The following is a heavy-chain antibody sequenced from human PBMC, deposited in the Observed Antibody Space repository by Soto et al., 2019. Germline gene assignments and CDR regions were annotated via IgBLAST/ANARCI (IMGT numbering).Heavy chain of an antibody. CDR1: GFTFSSYA. CDR3: ARDASYYDSSGYDQPIDY. CDR2: ISYDGSNK. D-gene: IGHD3-22*01. V-gene: IGHV3-30-3*01. J-gene: IGHJ4*02. Sequence: QVQLVESGGGVVQPGRSLRLSCAASGFTFSSYAMHWVRQAPGKGLEWVAVISYDGSNKYYADSVKGRFTISRDNSKNTLYLQMNSLRAEDTAVYYCARDASYYDSSGYDQPIDYWGQGTLVTVSS.